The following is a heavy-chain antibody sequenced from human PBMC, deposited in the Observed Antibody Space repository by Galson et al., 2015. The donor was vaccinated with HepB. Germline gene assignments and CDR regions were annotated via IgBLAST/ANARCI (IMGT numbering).Heavy chain of an antibody. J-gene: IGHJ3*02. CDR2: INPSGGST. D-gene: IGHD1-26*01. CDR3: ARVGVSGSYYSATFDAFDI. CDR1: GYTFTSYY. V-gene: IGHV1-46*01. Sequence: SVKVSCKASGYTFTSYYMHWVRQAPGQGLEWMGIINPSGGSTSYAQKFQGRVTMTRDTSTSTVYMELSSLRSEDTAVYYCARVGVSGSYYSATFDAFDIWGQGTMVTVSS.